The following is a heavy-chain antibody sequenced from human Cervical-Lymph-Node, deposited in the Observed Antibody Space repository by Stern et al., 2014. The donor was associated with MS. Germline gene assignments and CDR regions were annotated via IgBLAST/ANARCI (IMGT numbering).Heavy chain of an antibody. J-gene: IGHJ5*02. CDR3: TRALRIADRPSPGGHWFDP. CDR2: INPKSGGT. Sequence: VQLVESGAEVEKPGASVKASCKASGYIFTDYYLHWVRQAPGQGLEWMGRINPKSGGTSYAQSFQGRVTLTRDKSITTAYMDLSRLTSDDTAVYYCTRALRIADRPSPGGHWFDPWGQGTLVIVSS. D-gene: IGHD6-6*01. CDR1: GYIFTDYY. V-gene: IGHV1-2*02.